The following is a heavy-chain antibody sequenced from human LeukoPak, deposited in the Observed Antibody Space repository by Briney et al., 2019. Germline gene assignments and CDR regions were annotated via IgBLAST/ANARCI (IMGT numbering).Heavy chain of an antibody. Sequence: PSETLSLTYTVSGYSISTGYYWGWIRQPPGKGVEWIGSIYHSGSTYYTPSLKRRVTSSVDTSKNQYSLKLSSVTAADTAVYYCARNTQDPTIFGRPVGTEAEVDWDSVNYYYMDVWGKGNTVTVSS. V-gene: IGHV4-38-2*02. CDR3: ARNTQDPTIFGRPVGTEAEVDWDSVNYYYMDV. CDR1: GYSISTGYY. J-gene: IGHJ6*03. D-gene: IGHD3-3*01. CDR2: IYHSGST.